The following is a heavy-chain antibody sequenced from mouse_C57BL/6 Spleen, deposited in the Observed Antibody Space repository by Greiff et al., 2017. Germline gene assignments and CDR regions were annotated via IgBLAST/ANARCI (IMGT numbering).Heavy chain of an antibody. V-gene: IGHV5-4*01. Sequence: EVQVVESGGGLVKPGGSLKLSCAASGFTFSSYAMSWVRQTPEKRLEWVATISDGGSYTYYPDNVKGRFTISRDNAKNNLYLQMSHLKSEDTAMYYCARDGGYDVGAMDYWGQGTSVTVSS. CDR3: ARDGGYDVGAMDY. CDR2: ISDGGSYT. J-gene: IGHJ4*01. D-gene: IGHD2-2*01. CDR1: GFTFSSYA.